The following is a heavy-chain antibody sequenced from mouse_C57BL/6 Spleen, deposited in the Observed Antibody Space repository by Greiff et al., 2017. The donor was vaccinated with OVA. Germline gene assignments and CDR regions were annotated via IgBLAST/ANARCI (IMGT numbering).Heavy chain of an antibody. V-gene: IGHV1-59*01. Sequence: VKLQQPGAELVRPGTSVKLSCKASGYTFTSYWMHWVKQRPGQGLEWIGVIDPSDSYTNSNQKFKGKATLTVDTSSSTAYMQLSSLTSEDSAVYYCARGGLYAMDYWGQGTSVTVSS. CDR2: IDPSDSYT. J-gene: IGHJ4*01. CDR3: ARGGLYAMDY. CDR1: GYTFTSYW.